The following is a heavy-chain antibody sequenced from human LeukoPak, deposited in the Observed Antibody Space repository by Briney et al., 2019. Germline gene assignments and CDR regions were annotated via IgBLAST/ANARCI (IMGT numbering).Heavy chain of an antibody. Sequence: ASVKVSCKASGYSFTTYDINWVRQATGQGPEWMGWMNPNSGNTGYAQKFQDRVTMTKDTSINTAYMELSSLRSDDTAIYYCARRSDYYDSSAYYHWGQGTLLTVSS. V-gene: IGHV1-8*01. D-gene: IGHD3-22*01. CDR1: GYSFTTYD. CDR3: ARRSDYYDSSAYYH. CDR2: MNPNSGNT. J-gene: IGHJ4*02.